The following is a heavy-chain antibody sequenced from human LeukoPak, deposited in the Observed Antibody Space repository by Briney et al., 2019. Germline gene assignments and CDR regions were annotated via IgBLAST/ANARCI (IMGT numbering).Heavy chain of an antibody. V-gene: IGHV3-7*03. CDR2: IKQDGSEK. CDR3: TTDKFPEGGYSGYDSGVFDY. CDR1: GFTFSSYW. J-gene: IGHJ4*02. Sequence: QAGGSLRLSCAASGFTFSSYWMSWVRQAPGKGLEWVANIKQDGSEKYYVDSVKGRFTISRDNAKNSLYLQMNSLKTEDTAVYYCTTDKFPEGGYSGYDSGVFDYWGQGTLVTVSS. D-gene: IGHD5-12*01.